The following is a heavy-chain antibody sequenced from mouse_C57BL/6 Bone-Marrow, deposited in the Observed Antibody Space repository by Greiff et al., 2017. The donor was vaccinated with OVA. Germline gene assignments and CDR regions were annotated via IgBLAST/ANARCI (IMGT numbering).Heavy chain of an antibody. Sequence: EVQGVESGGGLVQPGGSLSLSCAASGFTFTDYYMSWARQPPGKALEWLGFIRNKANGYTTEYSASVKGRFTISRDNSQSILSRQMNDVRAEYSATYCCARYGGGFDYWGQGTTLTVSS. CDR2: IRNKANGYTT. V-gene: IGHV7-3*01. CDR1: GFTFTDYY. J-gene: IGHJ2*01. CDR3: ARYGGGFDY.